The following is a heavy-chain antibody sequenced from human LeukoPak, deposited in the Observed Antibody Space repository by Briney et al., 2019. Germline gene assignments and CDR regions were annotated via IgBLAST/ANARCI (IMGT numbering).Heavy chain of an antibody. D-gene: IGHD3-10*01. Sequence: TGGSLRLSCAASGFTFSSYAMSWVRQAPGKGLEWVSYISSSGSTIYYADSVKGRFTISRDNAKNSLYLQMNSLRAEDTAVYYCARDNGWFGELFYYFDYWGQGTLVTVSS. J-gene: IGHJ4*02. V-gene: IGHV3-48*04. CDR3: ARDNGWFGELFYYFDY. CDR1: GFTFSSYA. CDR2: ISSSGSTI.